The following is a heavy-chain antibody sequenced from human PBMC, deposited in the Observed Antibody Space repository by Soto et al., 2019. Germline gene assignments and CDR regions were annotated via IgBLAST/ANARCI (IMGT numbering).Heavy chain of an antibody. D-gene: IGHD1-26*01. J-gene: IGHJ4*02. CDR3: AKDPGGSYYWPYYFDY. CDR2: ISYDGSNK. V-gene: IGHV3-30*18. CDR1: GFTFSSYG. Sequence: GGSLRLSCAASGFTFSSYGMHWVRQAPGKGLEWVAVISYDGSNKYYADSVKGRFTISRDNSKNTLYLQMNSLRAEDTAVYYCAKDPGGSYYWPYYFDYWGQGTLVTVSS.